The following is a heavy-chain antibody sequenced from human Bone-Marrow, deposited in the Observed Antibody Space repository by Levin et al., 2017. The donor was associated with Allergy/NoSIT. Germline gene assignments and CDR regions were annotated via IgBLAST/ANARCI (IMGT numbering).Heavy chain of an antibody. D-gene: IGHD3-16*01. CDR3: ARQGGFDY. J-gene: IGHJ4*02. Sequence: SQTLSLTCTVSGGSISSSSYYWGWIRQPPGKGLEWIGSIYYSGSTYYNPSLKSRVTISVDTSKNQFSLKLSSVTAADTAVYYCARQGGFDYWGQGTLVTVSS. CDR1: GGSISSSSYY. V-gene: IGHV4-39*01. CDR2: IYYSGST.